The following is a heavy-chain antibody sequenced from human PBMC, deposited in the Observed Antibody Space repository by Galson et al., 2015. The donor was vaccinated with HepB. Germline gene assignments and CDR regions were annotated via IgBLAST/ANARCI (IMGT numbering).Heavy chain of an antibody. CDR2: ISSSSSYI. J-gene: IGHJ3*02. V-gene: IGHV3-21*01. D-gene: IGHD6-13*01. CDR1: GFTFSSYS. CDR3: ASPNSSRGAFDI. Sequence: SLRLSCAASGFTFSSYSMNWVRQAPGKGLEWVSSISSSSSYIYYADSVKGRFTISRDNAKNSLYLQMNSLRAEDTAVYYCASPNSSRGAFDIWGQGTMVTVSS.